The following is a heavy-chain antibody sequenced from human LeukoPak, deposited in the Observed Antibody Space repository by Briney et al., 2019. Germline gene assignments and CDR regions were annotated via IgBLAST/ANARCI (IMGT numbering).Heavy chain of an antibody. D-gene: IGHD3-22*01. CDR3: AREDAYDSSGYYSFDP. CDR1: GYTFTSYG. J-gene: IGHJ5*02. Sequence: ASVKVSCKASGYTFTSYGISWVRQAPGQGLEWMGWISAYNGNTNYAQKLQGRVTMTTDTSTSTAYMELRSLRSDDTAVYYCAREDAYDSSGYYSFDPWGQGTLVTVSS. V-gene: IGHV1-18*01. CDR2: ISAYNGNT.